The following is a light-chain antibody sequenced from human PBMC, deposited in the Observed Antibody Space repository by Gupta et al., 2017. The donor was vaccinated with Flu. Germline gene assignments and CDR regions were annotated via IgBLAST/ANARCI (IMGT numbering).Light chain of an antibody. CDR3: QQYKNYPRT. CDR1: QDISNY. V-gene: IGKV1-16*02. J-gene: IGKJ1*01. CDR2: AAS. Sequence: DIQMTQSPSSLSASVGDRVTITCRASQDISNYLAWFQQKPGKAPKSLIYAASNLHSGVPSKFSGSGSGTHFTLTISSLQPGDFATYYCQQYKNYPRTFGQGTKVEIK.